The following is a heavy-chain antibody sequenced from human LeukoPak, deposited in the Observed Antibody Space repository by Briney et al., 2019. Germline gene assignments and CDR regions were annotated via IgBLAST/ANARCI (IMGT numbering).Heavy chain of an antibody. D-gene: IGHD1-1*01. CDR3: ARDIWNDGNYYMDV. V-gene: IGHV3-33*01. J-gene: IGHJ6*03. Sequence: PGGSLRLSCTASGFSLGDYGMHWVRQAPGKGLEWVALIWSGASAGLYADSVKGRFTISRDGSRNTMYLQMDSLRAEDTAVYHCARDIWNDGNYYMDVWGKGTTVTVSS. CDR1: GFSLGDYG. CDR2: IWSGASAG.